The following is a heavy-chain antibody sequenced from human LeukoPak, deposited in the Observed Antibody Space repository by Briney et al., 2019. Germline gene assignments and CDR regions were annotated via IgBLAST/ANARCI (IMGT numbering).Heavy chain of an antibody. CDR2: LYSGGDT. CDR3: AKEGSGSYFEY. D-gene: IGHD3-10*01. J-gene: IGHJ4*02. CDR1: GFTFSNVW. V-gene: IGHV3-53*01. Sequence: PGGSLRLSCAASGFTFSNVWMSWVRQAPGKGLEWVAFLYSGGDTYYADSVKGRFTISRDNSKNTLYLQMHSLRAEDTAVYYCAKEGSGSYFEYWGQGTLVTVSS.